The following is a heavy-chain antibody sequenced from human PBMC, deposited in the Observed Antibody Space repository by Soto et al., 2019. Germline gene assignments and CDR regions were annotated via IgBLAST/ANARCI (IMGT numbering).Heavy chain of an antibody. CDR3: ARDGYCSSTSCRRNAFDI. V-gene: IGHV3-33*01. D-gene: IGHD2-2*03. Sequence: QVQLVESGGGVVQPGRSLRLSCAASGFTFSSYGMHWVRQAPGKGLEWVAGIWYDGSNKYYADSVKGRFTISRDNSKNTLYLQMNSLRAEDTAVYYCARDGYCSSTSCRRNAFDIWGQGTMVTVSS. J-gene: IGHJ3*02. CDR2: IWYDGSNK. CDR1: GFTFSSYG.